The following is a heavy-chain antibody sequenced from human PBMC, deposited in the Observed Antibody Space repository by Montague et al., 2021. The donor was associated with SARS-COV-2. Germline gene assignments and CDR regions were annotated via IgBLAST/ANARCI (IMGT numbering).Heavy chain of an antibody. CDR2: IDWDDDK. D-gene: IGHD6-19*01. Sequence: PAVVKPTQTLTLTCTFSGFSLSTSGMCVSWIRQPPGKALEWLARIDWDDDKYYSTSLKTRLTISKDTSKNQVVLTMTNMDPVDTATYYCAREYSSGVYFDYWGQGTLVTVSS. CDR3: AREYSSGVYFDY. V-gene: IGHV2-70*11. J-gene: IGHJ4*02. CDR1: GFSLSTSGMC.